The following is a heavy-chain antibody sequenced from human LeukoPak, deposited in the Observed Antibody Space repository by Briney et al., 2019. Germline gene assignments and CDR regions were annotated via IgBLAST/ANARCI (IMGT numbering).Heavy chain of an antibody. CDR2: IYPGDSDT. D-gene: IGHD2-21*02. Sequence: GESLKISCKGSGYSFTSYWIGWVRQMPGKGLEWMGIIYPGDSDTRYSPSFQGQVTISAGKSISTAYLQWSSLKASDTAMYYCARQGSCGGDCYDLDYWGQGTLVTVPS. CDR3: ARQGSCGGDCYDLDY. CDR1: GYSFTSYW. V-gene: IGHV5-51*01. J-gene: IGHJ4*02.